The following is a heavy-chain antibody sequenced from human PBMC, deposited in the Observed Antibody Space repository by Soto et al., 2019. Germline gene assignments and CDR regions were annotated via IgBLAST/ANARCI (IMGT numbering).Heavy chain of an antibody. V-gene: IGHV4-30-4*01. CDR2: IYYSGST. CDR1: GGSISGSDYY. CDR3: ARDRARAPKGPGYYYGMDV. J-gene: IGHJ6*02. Sequence: PSETLSLTCTVSGGSISGSDYYWSWVRQPPGKGLEWIAYIYYSGSTYYNPSLKSRVTMSVDTSKNQFSLKLSSVTAADTAVYFCARDRARAPKGPGYYYGMDVWGQGTTVTVSS.